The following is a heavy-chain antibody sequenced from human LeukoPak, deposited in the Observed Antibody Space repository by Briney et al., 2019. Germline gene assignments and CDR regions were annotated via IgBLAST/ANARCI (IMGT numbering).Heavy chain of an antibody. D-gene: IGHD3-9*01. CDR3: ASMITYYDILTGHRELDV. V-gene: IGHV3-7*01. CDR2: IKTDGSEK. Sequence: GGSLRLSCAASGFTSSSYWMSWVRQAPGKGLEWVANIKTDGSEKYYVDSVKGRFTISRDNAKNSLYLQMNSLRAEDTAVYYCASMITYYDILTGHRELDVWGQGTTVTVSS. J-gene: IGHJ6*02. CDR1: GFTSSSYW.